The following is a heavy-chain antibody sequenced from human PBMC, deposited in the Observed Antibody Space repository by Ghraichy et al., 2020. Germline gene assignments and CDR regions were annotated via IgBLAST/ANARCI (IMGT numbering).Heavy chain of an antibody. CDR3: ARSYYGSGSNYFDP. D-gene: IGHD3-10*01. CDR2: ISSSSSTI. J-gene: IGHJ5*02. Sequence: ETLSLTCAASGFTFSSQSMNWVRQAPGKGLEWISYISSSSSTIYYADSVKGRFTISRDNAKSSLYLQMNSLRDEDTAVYYCARSYYGSGSNYFDPWGQGTLVTVSS. V-gene: IGHV3-48*02. CDR1: GFTFSSQS.